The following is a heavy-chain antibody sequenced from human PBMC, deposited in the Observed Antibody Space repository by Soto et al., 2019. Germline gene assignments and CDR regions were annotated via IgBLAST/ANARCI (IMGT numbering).Heavy chain of an antibody. Sequence: QVQVVQPGPEVKELGASEKVSCKASGYSSSNYYPHWVRQAPGQGLEWMGIVNPYGASSNYAQSFQGRVTLTRDTSTNTDYMDLSRLTSDDTAVYYCASVTTIWSNWGQGTLVTVSS. J-gene: IGHJ4*02. CDR2: VNPYGASS. D-gene: IGHD2-21*02. CDR3: ASVTTIWSN. CDR1: GYSSSNYY. V-gene: IGHV1-46*01.